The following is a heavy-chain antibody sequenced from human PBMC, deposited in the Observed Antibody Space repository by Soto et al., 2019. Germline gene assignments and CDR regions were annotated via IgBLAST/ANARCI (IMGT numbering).Heavy chain of an antibody. D-gene: IGHD1-26*01. V-gene: IGHV1-69*13. CDR2: IIPIFGTA. J-gene: IGHJ4*02. Sequence: AASVKVSCKASGGTFSSYAISWVRQAPGQGLEWMGGIIPIFGTANYAQKFQGRVTITADESTSTAYMELSSLRSEDTAVYYCARAVDSGSYGGDYWGQGTLVTVSS. CDR3: ARAVDSGSYGGDY. CDR1: GGTFSSYA.